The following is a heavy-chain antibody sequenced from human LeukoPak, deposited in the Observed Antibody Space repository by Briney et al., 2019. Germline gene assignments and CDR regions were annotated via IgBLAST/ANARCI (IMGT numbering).Heavy chain of an antibody. CDR2: ISGSGGST. CDR1: GFTFSSYA. V-gene: IGHV3-23*01. J-gene: IGHJ4*02. Sequence: QPGGSLRLSCAASGFTFSSYAMSWVRQAPGKGLEWVSAISGSGGSTYYADSVKGRFTISRDNSKNTLYLQMNSLRAEDTAVYYCAKASRTGYSSSWPFDYWGQGTLVTVSS. D-gene: IGHD6-13*01. CDR3: AKASRTGYSSSWPFDY.